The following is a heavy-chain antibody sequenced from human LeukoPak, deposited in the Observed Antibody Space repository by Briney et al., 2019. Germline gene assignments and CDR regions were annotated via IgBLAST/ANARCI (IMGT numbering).Heavy chain of an antibody. CDR1: GFTFSSYS. CDR2: ISSSRSDI. D-gene: IGHD3-3*01. Sequence: GGSLRLSCAASGFTFSSYSMSWVRQAPGKGLEWVSSISSSRSDIYYADSVKGRITISRDSAKNSLYLQMNSLRVEDTAVYYCARVRRSSEYYDFWSGHMDVWGKGTTVTVSS. CDR3: ARVRRSSEYYDFWSGHMDV. J-gene: IGHJ6*03. V-gene: IGHV3-21*01.